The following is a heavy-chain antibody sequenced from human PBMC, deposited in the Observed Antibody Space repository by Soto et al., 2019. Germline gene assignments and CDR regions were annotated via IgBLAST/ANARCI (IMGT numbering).Heavy chain of an antibody. Sequence: QVQPVESGGGVVQPGRSLRLSCAVSGFTFSSYGMNWVRQAPGKGLEWVAVIYYDGSNKYYADSVRGRFTISRDNFKNTLYLHMNSLRAEDTAVYYCARDSKDDSSGYYAGFDYWGQGTLVSVSS. CDR2: IYYDGSNK. V-gene: IGHV3-33*01. J-gene: IGHJ4*02. CDR3: ARDSKDDSSGYYAGFDY. CDR1: GFTFSSYG. D-gene: IGHD3-22*01.